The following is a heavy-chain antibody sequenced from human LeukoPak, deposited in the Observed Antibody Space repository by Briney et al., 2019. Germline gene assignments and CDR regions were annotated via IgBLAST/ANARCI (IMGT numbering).Heavy chain of an antibody. J-gene: IGHJ4*02. V-gene: IGHV3-48*02. Sequence: GGSLRLSCEVSGLTFSRHAMNWVRQAPGKGLEWVSYISSSGSTKYYTDSVKGRFTISRDNAKNSLYLEVNSLRDEDTALYYCALYFYDSSGYPSFDHWGQGILVTVSS. CDR2: ISSSGSTK. D-gene: IGHD3-22*01. CDR3: ALYFYDSSGYPSFDH. CDR1: GLTFSRHA.